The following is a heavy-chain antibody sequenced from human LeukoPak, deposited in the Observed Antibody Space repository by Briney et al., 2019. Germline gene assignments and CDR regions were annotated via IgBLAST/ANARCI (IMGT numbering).Heavy chain of an antibody. CDR3: ARQTSEYYYDSSGYPYYFDY. V-gene: IGHV3-30*19. J-gene: IGHJ4*02. CDR2: IQFDGSNK. CDR1: GFTFSNYG. D-gene: IGHD3-22*01. Sequence: GGSLRLSCAASGFTFSNYGMHWVRQAPGKGLEWVAFIQFDGSNKYYADSVKGRFTISRDNSKNTLYLQMNSLRAEDTAVYYCARQTSEYYYDSSGYPYYFDYWGQGTLVTVSS.